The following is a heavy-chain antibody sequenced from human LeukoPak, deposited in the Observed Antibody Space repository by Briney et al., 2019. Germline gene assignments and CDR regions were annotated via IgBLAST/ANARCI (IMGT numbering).Heavy chain of an antibody. D-gene: IGHD3-22*01. CDR2: INHSGST. V-gene: IGHV4-34*01. CDR1: GGSFSGYY. J-gene: IGHJ4*02. Sequence: PSETLSLTCAVYGGSFSGYYWSWIRQPPGKGLEWIGEINHSGSTNYNPSLKSRVTISVDTSKNQFSLTLSSVTAADTAVYYCAGLELDYYDSSGSDYWGQGTLVTVSS. CDR3: AGLELDYYDSSGSDY.